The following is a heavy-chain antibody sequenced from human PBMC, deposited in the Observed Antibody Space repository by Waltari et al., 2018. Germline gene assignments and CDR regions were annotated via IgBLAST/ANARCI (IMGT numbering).Heavy chain of an antibody. CDR1: GGTFSSYA. CDR3: ARAAGYDFWSGYARASFDI. V-gene: IGHV1-69*13. D-gene: IGHD3-3*01. CDR2: IIPIFGTA. J-gene: IGHJ3*02. Sequence: QVQLVQSGAEVKKPGSSVKVSCKASGGTFSSYAISWERQAPGQGLEWMGGIIPIFGTANYAQKFQGRVTITADEYTSTAYMELSSLRSEDTAVYYCARAAGYDFWSGYARASFDIWGQGTMVTVSS.